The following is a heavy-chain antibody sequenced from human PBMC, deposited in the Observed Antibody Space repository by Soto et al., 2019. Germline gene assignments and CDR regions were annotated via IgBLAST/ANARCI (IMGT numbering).Heavy chain of an antibody. D-gene: IGHD2-15*01. CDR3: ARHEKSICSGGSCSSPFDY. J-gene: IGHJ4*02. CDR2: IDPSDSYT. Sequence: GESLKISCKGSGYSFTSYWITWVRQMSGKGLEWMGRIDPSDSYTNYSPSFQGHVTISADKSISTAYLQWNSLKASDTAMYYCARHEKSICSGGSCSSPFDYWGPGTLVTVSS. CDR1: GYSFTSYW. V-gene: IGHV5-10-1*01.